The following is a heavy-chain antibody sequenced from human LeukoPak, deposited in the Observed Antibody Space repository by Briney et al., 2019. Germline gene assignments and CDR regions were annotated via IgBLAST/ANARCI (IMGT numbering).Heavy chain of an antibody. Sequence: SQTLSLTCTVSGGSISSGGYFWSWIRQPPGKGLEWIGEINHSGSTNYNPSLKSRVTISVGTSKNQFSLKLSSVTAADTAVYYCARVGGWYHWFDPWGQGTLVTVSS. CDR1: GGSISSGGYF. J-gene: IGHJ5*02. D-gene: IGHD6-19*01. V-gene: IGHV4-30-2*01. CDR2: INHSGST. CDR3: ARVGGWYHWFDP.